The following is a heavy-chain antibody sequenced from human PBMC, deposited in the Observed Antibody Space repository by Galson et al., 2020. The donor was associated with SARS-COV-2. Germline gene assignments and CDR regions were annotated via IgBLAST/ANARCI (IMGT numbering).Heavy chain of an antibody. Sequence: PGGSLRLSCAASGFTFSDHYMDWVRQAPGKGLEWVGRIRNRANSYTTEYAASVKGGFSISRDDSKSSLYLQMNSLKTADTAVYYCAREYPIAVAGTSGYNYYGRDVWGQGTTVTVSS. J-gene: IGHJ6*02. CDR1: GFTFSDHY. V-gene: IGHV3-72*01. D-gene: IGHD6-19*01. CDR2: IRNRANSYTT. CDR3: AREYPIAVAGTSGYNYYGRDV.